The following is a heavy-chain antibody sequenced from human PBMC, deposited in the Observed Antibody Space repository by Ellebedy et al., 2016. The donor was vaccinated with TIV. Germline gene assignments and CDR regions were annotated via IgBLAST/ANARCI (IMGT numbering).Heavy chain of an antibody. V-gene: IGHV1-8*02. D-gene: IGHD5-12*01. CDR1: GYSFTSYD. J-gene: IGHJ6*02. CDR2: MNPNSGKT. Sequence: ASVKVSXKTSGYSFTSYDIAWVRQATGQGLEWMGWMNPNSGKTGYAQKFQGRVTMTRDTSTNTAYMELSSLRSEDTAVYYCARWDSGFLSGVYYNYGMDVWGQGTTVTVSS. CDR3: ARWDSGFLSGVYYNYGMDV.